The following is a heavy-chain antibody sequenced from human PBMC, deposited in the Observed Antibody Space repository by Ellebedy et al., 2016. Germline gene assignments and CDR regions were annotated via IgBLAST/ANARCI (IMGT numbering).Heavy chain of an antibody. J-gene: IGHJ4*02. CDR1: GFTFRTYT. Sequence: GGSLRLSXAASGFTFRTYTMNWVRQAPGKGLEWVSSISSSGSHIYYADSVKGRLTISRDNAKNSLSLQMNSLRAEDTAVYYCARTSDFWSSSRFDYWGQGTLVTVSS. D-gene: IGHD3-3*01. CDR2: ISSSGSHI. CDR3: ARTSDFWSSSRFDY. V-gene: IGHV3-21*01.